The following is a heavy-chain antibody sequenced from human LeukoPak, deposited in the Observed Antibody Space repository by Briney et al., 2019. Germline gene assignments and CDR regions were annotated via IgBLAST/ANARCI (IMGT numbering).Heavy chain of an antibody. CDR3: ARAGYDFWSGYYNYYYYGMDV. J-gene: IGHJ6*02. Sequence: SVKVSCKASGYTFTSYGISWVRQAPGQGLEWMGGIIPIFGTANYAQKFQGRVTITADESTSTAYMELSSLRSEDTAVYYCARAGYDFWSGYYNYYYYGMDVWGQGTTVTVSS. V-gene: IGHV1-69*13. CDR1: GYTFTSYG. CDR2: IIPIFGTA. D-gene: IGHD3-3*01.